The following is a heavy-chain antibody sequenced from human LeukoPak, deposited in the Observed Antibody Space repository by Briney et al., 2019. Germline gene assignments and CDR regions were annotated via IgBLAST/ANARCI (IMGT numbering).Heavy chain of an antibody. CDR1: GGSITSPENY. CDR3: ASIFYYSVPF. Sequence: SETLSLTCTVSGGSITSPENYWGWVRQPPGKGLEWIGNIYYSGDTYYNSSPRSRVTLSVDTSQNHFSLRLTSMTAADTAVYYCASIFYYSVPFWGQGALVIVSS. V-gene: IGHV4-39*02. D-gene: IGHD3-10*02. CDR2: IYYSGDT. J-gene: IGHJ4*02.